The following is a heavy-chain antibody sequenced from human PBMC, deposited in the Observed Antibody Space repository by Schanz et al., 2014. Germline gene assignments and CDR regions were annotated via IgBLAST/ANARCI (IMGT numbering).Heavy chain of an antibody. Sequence: EVQLVESGGGLVKPGGSLRLSCAASGFTLSNYAMSWVRQAPGKGLEWVSYVSRSTPDIYYADSVKGRFTISRDNSKNSLYLQMNSLRAEDTAVYCCARIGGSVFDYWAQGTLVTVSS. CDR3: ARIGGSVFDY. CDR2: VSRSTPDI. J-gene: IGHJ4*02. CDR1: GFTLSNYA. V-gene: IGHV3-21*02. D-gene: IGHD3-10*01.